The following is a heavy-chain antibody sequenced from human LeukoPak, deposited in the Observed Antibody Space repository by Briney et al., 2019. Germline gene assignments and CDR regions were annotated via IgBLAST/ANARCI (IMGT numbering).Heavy chain of an antibody. Sequence: GESLKISCKGSGYSFTSYWIGWVRQMPGKGLEWMGIIYPGDSDTRYSPSFQGQVTISADKSISTAYLQWSSLKASDTAMYYCARRSYYDSSGYYHSVFYYFDYWGQGTLITVSS. D-gene: IGHD3-22*01. CDR1: GYSFTSYW. J-gene: IGHJ4*02. CDR2: IYPGDSDT. CDR3: ARRSYYDSSGYYHSVFYYFDY. V-gene: IGHV5-51*01.